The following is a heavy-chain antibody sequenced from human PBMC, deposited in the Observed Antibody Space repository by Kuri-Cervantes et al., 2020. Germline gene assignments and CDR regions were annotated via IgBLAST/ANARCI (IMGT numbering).Heavy chain of an antibody. Sequence: GESLKLPCAASGFTVSSNYMSWVRQAPGKGLEWVSVIYSGGSTYYADSVKGRFTISRDNSKNTLYLQMNSLRAEDTAVYYFARVLGVPGPLDYWGQGTPVTVSS. CDR3: ARVLGVPGPLDY. J-gene: IGHJ4*02. CDR2: IYSGGST. V-gene: IGHV3-53*01. D-gene: IGHD3-16*01. CDR1: GFTVSSNY.